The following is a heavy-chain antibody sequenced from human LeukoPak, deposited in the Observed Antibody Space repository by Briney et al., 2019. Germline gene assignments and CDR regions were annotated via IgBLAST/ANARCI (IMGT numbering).Heavy chain of an antibody. CDR1: GFTFSTYA. D-gene: IGHD3-22*01. Sequence: GGSLRLSCAASGFTFSTYAMSWVRQAPGKGLEWVSTLTGRGGGTYYADSVKGRFAISRGDSKNTLYLQMTSLRAEDTAVYYCAKEGGYYYDSSGHTLSDAFTVWGQGTMVTVSS. J-gene: IGHJ3*01. V-gene: IGHV3-23*01. CDR3: AKEGGYYYDSSGHTLSDAFTV. CDR2: LTGRGGGT.